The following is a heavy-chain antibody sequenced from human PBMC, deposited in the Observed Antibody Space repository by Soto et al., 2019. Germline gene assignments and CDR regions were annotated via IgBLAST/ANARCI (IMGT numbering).Heavy chain of an antibody. D-gene: IGHD3-16*01. CDR2: VNSDGDTT. V-gene: IGHV3-74*01. J-gene: IGHJ6*02. CDR1: GFTFRNYW. Sequence: EVQLVESGGGLVQPGGSLRLSCAASGFTFRNYWMHWVRQAPGKGLVWVSRVNSDGDTTYYADSVKGRFTISRDNAKNTLHLQMNSLGAEDTAVYYCASNYAYAEGYYFYGIDVCGQGTTVTVSS. CDR3: ASNYAYAEGYYFYGIDV.